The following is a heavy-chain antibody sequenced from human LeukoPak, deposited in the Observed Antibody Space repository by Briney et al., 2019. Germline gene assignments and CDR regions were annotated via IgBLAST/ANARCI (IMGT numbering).Heavy chain of an antibody. CDR2: ISSSSSYI. V-gene: IGHV3-21*01. D-gene: IGHD3-9*01. CDR1: GFTFSNAW. Sequence: GGSLRLSCAASGFTFSNAWMTWVRQAPGKGLEWVSSISSSSSYIYYADSVKGRFTISRDNAKNSLYLQMNSLRAEDTAVYYCASLGDILTGNGDYWGQGTLVTVSS. J-gene: IGHJ4*02. CDR3: ASLGDILTGNGDY.